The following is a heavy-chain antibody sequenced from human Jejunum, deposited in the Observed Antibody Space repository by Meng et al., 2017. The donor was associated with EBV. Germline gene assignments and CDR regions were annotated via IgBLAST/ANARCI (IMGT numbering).Heavy chain of an antibody. CDR3: AGLRYSGYDRAFDY. D-gene: IGHD5-12*01. CDR1: GGSVNSGNVY. J-gene: IGHJ4*02. Sequence: QLQESGPGLLKPPETLSLTCPVSGGSVNSGNVYWSWIRQPPGKGLEWIGYIYYSGSTNYIPSLKSRVTISLDTSKNQFSLKLSSVTAADTAVYYCAGLRYSGYDRAFDYWGQGALVTVSS. CDR2: IYYSGST. V-gene: IGHV4-61*01.